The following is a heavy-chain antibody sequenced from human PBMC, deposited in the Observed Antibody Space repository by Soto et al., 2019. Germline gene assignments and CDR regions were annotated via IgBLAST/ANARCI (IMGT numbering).Heavy chain of an antibody. D-gene: IGHD5-12*01. CDR3: ARDSPIGSTFSGYDAIDS. CDR1: GGAFTNDI. CDR2: IIPLLDIT. Sequence: QVQLVQSGAEVKKPGSSVKVSCKASGGAFTNDIITWVRQAPGQGLEWMGRIIPLLDITNYAQKFQGRVTITADKSTSTAYMELNSLTSEDTAVYYCARDSPIGSTFSGYDAIDSWGQGTLVTVSS. V-gene: IGHV1-69*08. J-gene: IGHJ4*02.